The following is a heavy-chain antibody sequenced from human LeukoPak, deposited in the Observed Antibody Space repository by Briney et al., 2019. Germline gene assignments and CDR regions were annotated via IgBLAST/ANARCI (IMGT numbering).Heavy chain of an antibody. D-gene: IGHD1-1*01. J-gene: IGHJ4*02. Sequence: GGSLRLSCAASGFTFSNAWMSWVRQAPGKGLEWVGRIKSKTDGGTTDYAAPVKGRFTISRDDSKNTLYLQMNSLKTEDTAVYYCTPQLELEYFDYWGQGTLVTVSS. CDR2: IKSKTDGGTT. V-gene: IGHV3-15*01. CDR3: TPQLELEYFDY. CDR1: GFTFSNAW.